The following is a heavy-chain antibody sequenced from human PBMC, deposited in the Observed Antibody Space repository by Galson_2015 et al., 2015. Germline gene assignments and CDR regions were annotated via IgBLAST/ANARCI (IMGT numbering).Heavy chain of an antibody. CDR2: IIPIFGTA. V-gene: IGHV1-69*13. D-gene: IGHD6-19*01. Sequence: SVKVSCKASGGTFSSYAISWVRQAPGQGLEWMGGIIPIFGTANYAQKFQGRVTITADESTSTAYMELSSLRSEDTAVYYCARTDSSGWYGDDYWGQGTLVTVSS. CDR1: GGTFSSYA. CDR3: ARTDSSGWYGDDY. J-gene: IGHJ4*02.